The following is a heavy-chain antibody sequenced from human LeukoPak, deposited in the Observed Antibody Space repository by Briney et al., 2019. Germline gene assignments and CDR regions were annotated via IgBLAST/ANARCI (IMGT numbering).Heavy chain of an antibody. D-gene: IGHD1-14*01. J-gene: IGHJ4*02. CDR2: ISNNGGST. Sequence: GGSLRLSCSASGFTFSRYAMHWVRQAPGKGLEYVSAISNNGGSTYYADSVKGRFTISRDNSKNTLFLQMSSLRAEDTAVYYCVKDLDNHYYQTLFDYWGQGTLVTVSS. CDR3: VKDLDNHYYQTLFDY. V-gene: IGHV3-64D*06. CDR1: GFTFSRYA.